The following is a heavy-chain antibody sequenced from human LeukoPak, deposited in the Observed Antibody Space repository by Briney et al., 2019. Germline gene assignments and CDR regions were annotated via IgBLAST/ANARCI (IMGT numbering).Heavy chain of an antibody. J-gene: IGHJ6*04. V-gene: IGHV3-73*01. CDR3: TRAYSSSHYYYYGMDV. CDR1: GFTVSGSA. Sequence: GGSLKLSCAASGFTVSGSAMHWVRQASGKGLEWVGRIRSKANSYATAYAASVKGRFTISRDDSKNTAYLQMNSLKTEDTAVYYCTRAYSSSHYYYYGMDVWGKGTTVTVSS. D-gene: IGHD6-13*01. CDR2: IRSKANSYAT.